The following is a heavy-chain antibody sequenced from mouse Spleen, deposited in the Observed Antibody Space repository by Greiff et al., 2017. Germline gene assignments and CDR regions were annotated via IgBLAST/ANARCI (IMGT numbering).Heavy chain of an antibody. D-gene: IGHD2-4*01. V-gene: IGHV1-43*01. Sequence: EVQLQQSGPELVKPGASVKISCKASGYSFTGYYMHWVKQSSEKSLEWIGEINPSTGGTSYNQKFKGKATLTVDKSSSTAYMQLKSLTSEDSAVYYCARYDYDEAWFAYWGQGTLVTVSA. J-gene: IGHJ3*01. CDR3: ARYDYDEAWFAY. CDR1: GYSFTGYY. CDR2: INPSTGGT.